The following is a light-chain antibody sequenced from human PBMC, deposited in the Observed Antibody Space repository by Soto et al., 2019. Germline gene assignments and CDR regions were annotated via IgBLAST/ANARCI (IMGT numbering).Light chain of an antibody. V-gene: IGLV2-14*01. CDR3: GSYTTSNTRQIV. CDR1: SSDVGGYNY. Sequence: SALTQPASVSGSPGQSITISCTGTSSDVGGYNYVSWYQQHPGKAPKFMIYDVSNRPSGVSNRFSGSKSGNTASLTISGLQSEDEADYYCGSYTTSNTRQIVFGTGTKLTVL. CDR2: DVS. J-gene: IGLJ1*01.